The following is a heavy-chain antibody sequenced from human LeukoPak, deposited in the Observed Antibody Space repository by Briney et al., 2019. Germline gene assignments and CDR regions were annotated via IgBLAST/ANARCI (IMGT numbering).Heavy chain of an antibody. CDR1: GFTFSSYA. CDR2: ISYDGSNK. Sequence: GGSLRLSCAASGFTFSSYAMHWVRQAPGKGLEWVAVISYDGSNKYYADSVKGRFTISRDNSKNTLYLQMNSLRAEDTAVYYCARDLVPLSYSSSSPTGGYYYGMDVWGRGTTVTVSS. D-gene: IGHD6-6*01. J-gene: IGHJ6*02. V-gene: IGHV3-30-3*01. CDR3: ARDLVPLSYSSSSPTGGYYYGMDV.